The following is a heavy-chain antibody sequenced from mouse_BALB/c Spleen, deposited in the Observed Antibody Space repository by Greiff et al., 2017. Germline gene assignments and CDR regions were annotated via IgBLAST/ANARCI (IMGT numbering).Heavy chain of an antibody. J-gene: IGHJ4*01. CDR2: IWSGGST. V-gene: IGHV2-2*02. D-gene: IGHD2-10*01. CDR1: GFSLTSYG. Sequence: VKLVESGPGLVQPSQSLSITCTVSGFSLTSYGVHWVRQSPGKGLEWLGVIWSGGSTDYNAAFISRLSISKDNSKSQVFFKMNSLQANDTAIYYCAGSYYGNYDYAMDYWGQGTSVTVSS. CDR3: AGSYYGNYDYAMDY.